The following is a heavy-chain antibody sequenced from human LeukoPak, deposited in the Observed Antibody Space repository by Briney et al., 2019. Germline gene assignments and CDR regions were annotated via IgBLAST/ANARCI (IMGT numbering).Heavy chain of an antibody. CDR3: ARDKAVADHFDY. Sequence: GSLRLSCAASGFTFSSYEMNWVRQAPGKGLVWVSRINSDGSSTSYADSVKGRFTISRDNAKNTLYLQMNSLRAEDTAVYYWARDKAVADHFDYWGQGTLVTVSS. D-gene: IGHD6-19*01. V-gene: IGHV3-74*01. J-gene: IGHJ4*02. CDR1: GFTFSSYE. CDR2: INSDGSST.